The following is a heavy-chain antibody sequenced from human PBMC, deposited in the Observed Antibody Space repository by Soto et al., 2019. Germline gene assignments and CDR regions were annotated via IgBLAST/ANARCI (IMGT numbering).Heavy chain of an antibody. J-gene: IGHJ4*02. D-gene: IGHD4-17*01. CDR2: IIPILGIA. V-gene: IGHV1-69*02. CDR1: GGTFSSYT. Sequence: QVQLVQSGAEVKKPGSSVKVSCKASGGTFSSYTISWVRQAPGQGLEWMGRIIPILGIANYAQKFQGRVTITADKSTSTAYMELSSLRSEDTAVYYCEAYYGDYAPFDYWGQGTLVTVSS. CDR3: EAYYGDYAPFDY.